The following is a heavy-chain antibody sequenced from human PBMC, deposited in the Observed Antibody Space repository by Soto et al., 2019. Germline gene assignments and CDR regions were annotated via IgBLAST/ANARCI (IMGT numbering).Heavy chain of an antibody. V-gene: IGHV3-53*02. D-gene: IGHD3-22*01. Sequence: EVQLVETGGGLIQPGGSLRLSCAASGITVSTNYMSWVRQAPGKGLEWVSVIYSDGKTFYADSVKGRFTISRDNSQNTVSLQRNSLRADDKGVYYCAGDGGGGYYDSSGYMAVWGQGTLVTVSS. J-gene: IGHJ4*02. CDR2: IYSDGKT. CDR1: GITVSTNY. CDR3: AGDGGGGYYDSSGYMAV.